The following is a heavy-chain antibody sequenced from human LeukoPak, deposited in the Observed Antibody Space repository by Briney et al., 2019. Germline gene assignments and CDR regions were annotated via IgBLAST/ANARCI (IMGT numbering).Heavy chain of an antibody. Sequence: SVKVSCKASGGTFSSYAISWVRQAPGQGLEWMGGIIPIFGTANCAQKFQGRVTITADESTSTAYMELSSLRSEDTAVYYCARSIAAAGRGGTEYFQHWGQGTLVTVSS. CDR2: IIPIFGTA. V-gene: IGHV1-69*13. CDR1: GGTFSSYA. CDR3: ARSIAAAGRGGTEYFQH. J-gene: IGHJ1*01. D-gene: IGHD6-13*01.